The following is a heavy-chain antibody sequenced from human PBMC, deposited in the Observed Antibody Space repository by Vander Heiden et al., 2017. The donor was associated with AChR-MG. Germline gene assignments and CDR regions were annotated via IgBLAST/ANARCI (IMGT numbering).Heavy chain of an antibody. D-gene: IGHD1-26*01. J-gene: IGHJ6*02. CDR1: GYTFISYD. CDR3: ARVNSGSYYYYYYYGMDV. V-gene: IGHV1-8*01. CDR2: MNPNSGNT. Sequence: QVQLVQSGAEVKKPGASVKVSCKASGYTFISYDINWVRQAPGQGREWMGWMNPNSGNTGYAQKFQGRVTMTRNTSISTAYMELSSLRSEDTAVYYCARVNSGSYYYYYYYGMDVWGQGTTVTVSS.